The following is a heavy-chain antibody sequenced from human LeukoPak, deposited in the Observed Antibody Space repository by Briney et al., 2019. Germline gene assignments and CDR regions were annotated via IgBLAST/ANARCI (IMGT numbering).Heavy chain of an antibody. CDR1: GYTFTGYY. D-gene: IGHD1-26*01. CDR2: INPNSGDT. CDR3: AGGIGRYSSSYFDY. V-gene: IGHV1-2*02. Sequence: ASVKVSCKTSGYTFTGYYMHWVRQAPGQGLEWMGWINPNSGDTKYAQSVQGRVTMTRDTSISTIYMELSRLRSDDTVVYYCAGGIGRYSSSYFDYWGQGTLVTVSS. J-gene: IGHJ4*02.